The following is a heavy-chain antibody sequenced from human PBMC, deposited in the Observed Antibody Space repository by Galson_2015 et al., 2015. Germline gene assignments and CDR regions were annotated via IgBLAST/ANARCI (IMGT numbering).Heavy chain of an antibody. CDR1: GFTVRSNY. Sequence: SLRLSCAASGFTVRSNYMSWVRQAPGKGLEWASVIYTGGSTYYADSVKGRFTISRDISKNPLYLQMNSLRAEDPAVYYCARILLEAFDIWGRGTVVIVSS. CDR2: IYTGGST. J-gene: IGHJ3*02. CDR3: ARILLEAFDI. V-gene: IGHV3-53*01.